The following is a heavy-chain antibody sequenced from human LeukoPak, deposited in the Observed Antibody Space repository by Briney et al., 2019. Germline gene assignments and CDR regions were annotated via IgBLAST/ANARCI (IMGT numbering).Heavy chain of an antibody. Sequence: ASVKVSCKASGYTFTSYYMHWVRQAPGQGLEWMGIINPRGGSTSYAQKFQGRVTMTRDTSTSTVYMELSSLRSEDTAVYYCARDYNFDSSAHDDALDIWGQGTMVTVSS. V-gene: IGHV1-46*01. J-gene: IGHJ3*02. CDR2: INPRGGST. D-gene: IGHD3-22*01. CDR1: GYTFTSYY. CDR3: ARDYNFDSSAHDDALDI.